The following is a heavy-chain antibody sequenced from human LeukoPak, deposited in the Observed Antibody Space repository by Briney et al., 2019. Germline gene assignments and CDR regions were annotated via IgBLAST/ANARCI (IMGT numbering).Heavy chain of an antibody. D-gene: IGHD3-3*01. CDR2: IRYDGSNK. CDR3: AKDLPRYYDFWSGFDY. CDR1: GFTFRSYG. Sequence: PGGSLRLSCAALGFTFRSYGMHWVRQAPGKGLEGVAFIRYDGSNKYYADSVKGRFTISRDNSKNTLYLQMNSLRAEETAVYYCAKDLPRYYDFWSGFDYWGQGTLVTVSS. V-gene: IGHV3-30*02. J-gene: IGHJ4*02.